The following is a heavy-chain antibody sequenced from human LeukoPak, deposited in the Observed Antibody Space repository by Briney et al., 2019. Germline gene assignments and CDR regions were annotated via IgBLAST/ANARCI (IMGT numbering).Heavy chain of an antibody. CDR2: IYPGDSDT. CDR1: WYIFTSYW. J-gene: IGHJ6*03. D-gene: IGHD4-11*01. V-gene: IGHV5-51*01. Sequence: GGSLHSSSHGPWYIFTSYWIGWVRPLPGKGVGWRGIIYPGDSDTRYRPSFQGQVTISAHKSISIAYLQWSSLKASDTAMYYCARTYSNYHYYYMDVWGKGTTVTVSS. CDR3: ARTYSNYHYYYMDV.